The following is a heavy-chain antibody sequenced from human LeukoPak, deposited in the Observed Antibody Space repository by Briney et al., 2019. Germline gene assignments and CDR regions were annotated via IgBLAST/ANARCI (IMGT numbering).Heavy chain of an antibody. V-gene: IGHV3-49*03. CDR3: TRYRFGEWLLAY. J-gene: IGHJ4*02. CDR1: GFTFGDYA. CDR2: IRSKTRGGTT. D-gene: IGHD3-3*01. Sequence: GGSLRLSCTGSGFTFGDYAMSWFRQAPGKGLEWVGFIRSKTRGGTTEYAASVKGRFTISRDDSKSIAYLQMNSLKIEDTAVYYCTRYRFGEWLLAYWGQGTLVTVSS.